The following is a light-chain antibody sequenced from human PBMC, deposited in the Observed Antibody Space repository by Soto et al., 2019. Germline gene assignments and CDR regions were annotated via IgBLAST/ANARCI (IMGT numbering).Light chain of an antibody. J-gene: IGLJ2*01. CDR3: AAWDDSLSGHEL. Sequence: QSVLTQPPSASGTPGQMVTISCSGSNSNIGKNYVYWYRQLPGTAPKLLIYRNNQRPSGVPDRFSGSKSGTSASLAISGLRSEDEADYYCAAWDDSLSGHELFGGGTQMTVL. CDR2: RNN. V-gene: IGLV1-47*01. CDR1: NSNIGKNY.